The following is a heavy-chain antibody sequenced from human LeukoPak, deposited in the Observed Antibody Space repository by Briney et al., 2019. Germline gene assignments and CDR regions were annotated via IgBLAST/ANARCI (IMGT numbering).Heavy chain of an antibody. D-gene: IGHD2-15*01. CDR2: IRQDGSEN. CDR3: ARRGRFCSGGNCYFAY. V-gene: IGHV3-7*01. Sequence: GGSLRLSCAASGFTFSNFYMSWVRQAPGKGLEWVANIRQDGSENSYVDSVKGRFTISRDNAKNSLYLQMNSLRAEDTAVYYCARRGRFCSGGNCYFAYWGQGTLVTVSS. J-gene: IGHJ4*02. CDR1: GFTFSNFY.